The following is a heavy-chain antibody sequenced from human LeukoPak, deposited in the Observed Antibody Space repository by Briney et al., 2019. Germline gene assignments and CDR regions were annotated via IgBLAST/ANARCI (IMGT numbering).Heavy chain of an antibody. V-gene: IGHV3-23*01. Sequence: GGSLRLSCAASEFTFDNYAMSWVRQAPGKGLEWVSVISGSGYYSYYADSVKGRFTVSRDNSKTTLYLQMNSLRADDTAVYYCAKGGPTGSNYFDFWGQGALVTVSS. CDR1: EFTFDNYA. J-gene: IGHJ4*02. CDR3: AKGGPTGSNYFDF. CDR2: ISGSGYYS. D-gene: IGHD1-26*01.